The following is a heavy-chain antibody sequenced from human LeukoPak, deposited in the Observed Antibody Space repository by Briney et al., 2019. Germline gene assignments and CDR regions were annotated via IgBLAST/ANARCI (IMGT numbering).Heavy chain of an antibody. D-gene: IGHD3-3*01. Sequence: ASVKVPCKASGGTFSSYAISWVRQAPGQGLEWMGGIIPIFGTANYAQKFQGRVTITADESTSTAYMELSSLSSVTAADTAVYYCARGSTVERFLEWFPTYYFDYWGQGTLVTVSS. CDR3: ARGSTVERFLEWFPTYYFDY. J-gene: IGHJ4*02. CDR2: IIPIFGTA. V-gene: IGHV1-69*13. CDR1: GGTFSSYA.